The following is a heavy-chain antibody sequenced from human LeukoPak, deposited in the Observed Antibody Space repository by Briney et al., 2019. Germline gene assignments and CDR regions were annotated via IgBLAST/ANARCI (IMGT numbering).Heavy chain of an antibody. D-gene: IGHD2-2*01. CDR3: ARDYVVVVPAASSHYYYGMDV. CDR1: GGSLSGYY. J-gene: IGHJ6*02. Sequence: SETLSLTCAVYGGSLSGYYWIWIRQPPGKGLEWIGEINHSGSTNYNPSLKSRVTISVDTSKNQFSLKLSSVTAADTAVYYCARDYVVVVPAASSHYYYGMDVWGQGTTVTVSS. V-gene: IGHV4-34*01. CDR2: INHSGST.